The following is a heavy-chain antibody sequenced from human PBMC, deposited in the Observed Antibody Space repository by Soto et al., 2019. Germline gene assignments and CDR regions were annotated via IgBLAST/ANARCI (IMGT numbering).Heavy chain of an antibody. CDR3: AREGEYSYGYFDY. Sequence: SETLSLTCTVSGGSISRNYWIWIRQPPGKGLEWLGYIYDSGTTNYNPSVKSRVTISLDTSKSQFSLRMSSVTAADTAVYYCAREGEYSYGYFDYWGQGAQVTVSS. J-gene: IGHJ4*02. CDR2: IYDSGTT. CDR1: GGSISRNY. D-gene: IGHD5-18*01. V-gene: IGHV4-59*01.